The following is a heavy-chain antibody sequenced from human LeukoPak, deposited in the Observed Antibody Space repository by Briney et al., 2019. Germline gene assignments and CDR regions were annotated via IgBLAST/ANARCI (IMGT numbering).Heavy chain of an antibody. V-gene: IGHV6-1*01. CDR2: TYYRSKWYN. J-gene: IGHJ4*02. CDR3: ARAGYDSVMYFDY. Sequence: SETLSLTCTVSGGSISSYYWNWIRQSPSRGLEWLGRTYYRSKWYNDYAVSVKSRITINPDTSKNQFSLQLNSVTPEDTAVYYCARAGYDSVMYFDYWGQGTLVTVSS. CDR1: GGSISSYY. D-gene: IGHD5-12*01.